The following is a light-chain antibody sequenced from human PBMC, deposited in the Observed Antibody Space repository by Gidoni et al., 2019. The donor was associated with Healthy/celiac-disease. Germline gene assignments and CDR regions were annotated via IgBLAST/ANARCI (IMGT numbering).Light chain of an antibody. CDR1: QGISNY. V-gene: IGKV1-27*01. CDR3: QKYNSAPIP. Sequence: DIQMTQSPSSLSASVGDRVTITCRASQGISNYLAWSQQKPGKVPKLLIDAASTLQSGVPSRFFGSGSGTDFTLTISSLQPEDVATYYCQKYNSAPIPFGQGTRLEIK. CDR2: AAS. J-gene: IGKJ5*01.